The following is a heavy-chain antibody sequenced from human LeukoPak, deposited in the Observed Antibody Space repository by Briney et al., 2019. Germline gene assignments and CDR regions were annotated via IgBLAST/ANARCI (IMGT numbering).Heavy chain of an antibody. CDR1: GFTFSSYA. Sequence: PGRSLRLSCAASGFTFSSYAMHWVRQAPGKGLEYVSAISSNGGSTYYANSVKGRFTISRDNSKNTLYLQMGSLRAEDMAVYYCARGRGSYHGTYFDYWGQGTLVTVSS. CDR2: ISSNGGST. J-gene: IGHJ4*02. V-gene: IGHV3-64*01. D-gene: IGHD1-26*01. CDR3: ARGRGSYHGTYFDY.